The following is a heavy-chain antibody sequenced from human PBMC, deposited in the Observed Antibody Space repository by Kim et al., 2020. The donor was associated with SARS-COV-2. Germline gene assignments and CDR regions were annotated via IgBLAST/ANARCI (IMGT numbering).Heavy chain of an antibody. V-gene: IGHV1-58*01. D-gene: IGHD6-13*01. CDR3: AAGGYPQAGAFDI. J-gene: IGHJ3*02. Sequence: YAQKFQERVTITRDMSTSTAYMELSSLRSEDTAVYYWAAGGYPQAGAFDIWGQGTMVTVSS.